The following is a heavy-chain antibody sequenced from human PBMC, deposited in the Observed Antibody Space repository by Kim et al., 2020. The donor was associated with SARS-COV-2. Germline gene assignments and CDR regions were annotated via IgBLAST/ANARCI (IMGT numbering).Heavy chain of an antibody. Sequence: SETLSLTCTVSGGSISSGGYYWSWIHQHPGKGLEWIGYIYYSGSTYYNPSLKSRVTISVDTSKNQFSLKLSSVTAADTAVYYCARAPGLGTMIVVVTHFDYWGQGTLVTVSS. D-gene: IGHD3-22*01. CDR2: IYYSGST. CDR1: GGSISSGGYY. J-gene: IGHJ4*02. CDR3: ARAPGLGTMIVVVTHFDY. V-gene: IGHV4-31*03.